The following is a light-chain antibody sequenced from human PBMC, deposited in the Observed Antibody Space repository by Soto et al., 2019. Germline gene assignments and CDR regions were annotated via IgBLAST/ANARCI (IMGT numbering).Light chain of an antibody. Sequence: QAVVTQEPSLTVSPGGTVTLTCGSSTGAVTSGHYPYWFQQKPGQAPKTLIYDTSNKHSWTPDRFSGSLLGGKAALTLSGAQPEDEAEYYCLLSYSGARHVVFGGGTQLTVL. CDR1: TGAVTSGHY. V-gene: IGLV7-46*01. J-gene: IGLJ2*01. CDR3: LLSYSGARHVV. CDR2: DTS.